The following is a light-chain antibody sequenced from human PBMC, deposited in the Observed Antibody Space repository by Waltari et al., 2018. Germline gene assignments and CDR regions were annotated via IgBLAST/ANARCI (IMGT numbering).Light chain of an antibody. V-gene: IGKV1-5*03. J-gene: IGKJ1*01. CDR2: KAS. CDR1: ENVNTA. CDR3: QQFYSRPWT. Sequence: DIQMTQSPSTLSASVGDRVTITCRASENVNTALAWYQLKPGQAPKLLIYKASNLEGWVPTRFSGSGSGTDFTLTISSLQPEDFAFYYCQQFYSRPWTFGQGTKVEI.